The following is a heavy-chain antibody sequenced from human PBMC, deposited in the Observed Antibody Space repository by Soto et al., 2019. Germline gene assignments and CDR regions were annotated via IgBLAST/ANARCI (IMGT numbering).Heavy chain of an antibody. J-gene: IGHJ6*02. Sequence: QVQLVQSGAEVKKPGSSVKVSCKASGGTFSSYAISWVRQAPGQGLEWMGGIIPIFGTANYAQKFQGRVTITEDESTSTAYMELSSLRSVDTAVYYCARGHSSCNYYYFYGMDVWGQGTTVTVSS. CDR3: ARGHSSCNYYYFYGMDV. D-gene: IGHD6-13*01. CDR1: GGTFSSYA. V-gene: IGHV1-69*01. CDR2: IIPIFGTA.